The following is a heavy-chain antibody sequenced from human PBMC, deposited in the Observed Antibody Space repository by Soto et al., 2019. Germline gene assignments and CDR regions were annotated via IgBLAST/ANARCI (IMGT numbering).Heavy chain of an antibody. CDR2: ISYDGSNK. J-gene: IGHJ4*02. D-gene: IGHD6-19*01. CDR1: GFTFSSYG. Sequence: GGSLRLSCAASGFTFSSYGMHWVRQAPGKGLEWVAVISYDGSNKYYADSVKGRFTISRDNSKNTLYLQMNSLRAEDTAVYYCAKDRGSSGWAYFDYCGQGTLVTVSS. V-gene: IGHV3-30*18. CDR3: AKDRGSSGWAYFDY.